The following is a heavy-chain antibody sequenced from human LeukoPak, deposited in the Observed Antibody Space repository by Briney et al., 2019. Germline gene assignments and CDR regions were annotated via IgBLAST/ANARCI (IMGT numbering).Heavy chain of an antibody. CDR3: AKDRDSSGWYEDYYYYGMDV. CDR2: ISYDGSNK. D-gene: IGHD6-19*01. V-gene: IGHV3-30*18. J-gene: IGHJ6*04. CDR1: GFTVSSYG. Sequence: GGSLRLSCAASGFTVSSYGMHWVRQAPGKGLEWMAVISYDGSNKYYADSVKGRFTISRDNSKHTLYLQMNSLRAEDTAVYYCAKDRDSSGWYEDYYYYGMDVWGKATTVTVSS.